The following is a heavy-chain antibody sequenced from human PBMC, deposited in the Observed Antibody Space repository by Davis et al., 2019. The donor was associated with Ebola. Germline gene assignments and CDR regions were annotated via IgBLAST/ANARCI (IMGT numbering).Heavy chain of an antibody. V-gene: IGHV3-33*01. CDR1: GFNFRSYG. CDR2: IWYDGSRK. CDR3: AIPDCSGANCYSVYIKN. D-gene: IGHD2-15*01. J-gene: IGHJ4*02. Sequence: GESLKISCAASGFNFRSYGMHWVRQAPDKGLEWVAVIWYDGSRKYYGDSVKGRFTISRDNSNNLLYLQMNSLRAEDTAVYYCAIPDCSGANCYSVYIKNWGQGTLVTLSS.